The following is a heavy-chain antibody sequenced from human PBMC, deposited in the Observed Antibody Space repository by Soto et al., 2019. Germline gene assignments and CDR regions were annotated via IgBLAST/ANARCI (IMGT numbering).Heavy chain of an antibody. CDR2: IWYDGGYK. D-gene: IGHD3-16*01. CDR1: GFTFSYYG. J-gene: IGHJ3*01. Sequence: QVQLVESGGGVVQPGRSLRLSCAASGFTFSYYGMHWVRQAPGKGLEWMAVIWYDGGYKYNVDSVKGRFTISRDNSKNTMYLQMNSLRAEDTAVYFCARAPHHSGAVGDAAFDVWGQGTMVTVSS. CDR3: ARAPHHSGAVGDAAFDV. V-gene: IGHV3-33*01.